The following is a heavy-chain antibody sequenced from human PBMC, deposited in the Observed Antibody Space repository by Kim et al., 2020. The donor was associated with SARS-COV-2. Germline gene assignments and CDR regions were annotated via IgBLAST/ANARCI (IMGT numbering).Heavy chain of an antibody. J-gene: IGHJ4*02. D-gene: IGHD6-13*01. CDR3: ARSRAAAFEF. V-gene: IGHV6-1*01. CDR2: TYYKSKWYN. CDR1: GDSVSSNSVA. Sequence: SQTLSLTCAISGDSVSSNSVAWHWIRQSPSRGLEWLGRTYYKSKWYNDYAVSVKSRITINPDTCKNQFSLHLNSVTPEDTAVYFCARSRAAAFEFWGQGTLVTVSS.